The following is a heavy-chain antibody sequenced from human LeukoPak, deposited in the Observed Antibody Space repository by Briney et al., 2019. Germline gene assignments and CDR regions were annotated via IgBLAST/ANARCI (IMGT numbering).Heavy chain of an antibody. Sequence: GGSLRLSCAASGFTFNTYTMNWVRQAPGKGLEWVSYISGSSGIIDYADSVRGRFTISRDNAKNSLYLQMNSLRAEDTAVYYCARRGYSSSWVGTWFDPWGQGTLVTVSS. CDR1: GFTFNTYT. CDR2: ISGSSGII. J-gene: IGHJ5*02. CDR3: ARRGYSSSWVGTWFDP. V-gene: IGHV3-48*01. D-gene: IGHD6-13*01.